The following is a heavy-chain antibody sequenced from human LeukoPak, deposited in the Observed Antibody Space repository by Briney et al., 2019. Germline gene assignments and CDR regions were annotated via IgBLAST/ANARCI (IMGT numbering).Heavy chain of an antibody. CDR1: GFSFSSYA. CDR3: AFPHCSGGSCYSC. V-gene: IGHV3-23*01. D-gene: IGHD2-15*01. CDR2: ISGSGGCT. Sequence: VQPGVSLRLSCAASGFSFSSYALSWVRQAPGKGLEWVLAISGSGGCTYYADSVKVRFTISRDNSKNTLYLQMNSLRAEDTAVYYCAFPHCSGGSCYSCWGQGTLVTVSS. J-gene: IGHJ4*02.